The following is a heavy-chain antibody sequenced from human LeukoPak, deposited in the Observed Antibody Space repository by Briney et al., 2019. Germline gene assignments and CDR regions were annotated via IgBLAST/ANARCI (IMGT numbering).Heavy chain of an antibody. J-gene: IGHJ4*02. CDR1: GGSVSSGSYY. V-gene: IGHV4-61*01. CDR3: ARAGRCSSTTCYTLYFDY. Sequence: SETLTLTCTVSGGSVSSGSYYCSWIRQPPGKGLEWIGYIYYSGSTNYNPSFNSRVTISVDTSKNQFSLKLSSVTAADAAVYYCARAGRCSSTTCYTLYFDYWGQGTLVTVSS. D-gene: IGHD2-2*02. CDR2: IYYSGST.